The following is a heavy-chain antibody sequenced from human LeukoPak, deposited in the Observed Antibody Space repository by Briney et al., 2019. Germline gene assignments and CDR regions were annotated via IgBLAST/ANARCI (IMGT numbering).Heavy chain of an antibody. D-gene: IGHD6-13*01. V-gene: IGHV1-8*01. J-gene: IGHJ5*02. Sequence: APVKVSCKASGYTFTSYDINWVRQATGQGLEWMGWMNPNSGNTGYAQKFQGRVTMTRNTSISTAYMELSSLRSEDTAVYYCASQGYSSSGTNGGQNWFDPWGQGTLVTVSS. CDR2: MNPNSGNT. CDR3: ASQGYSSSGTNGGQNWFDP. CDR1: GYTFTSYD.